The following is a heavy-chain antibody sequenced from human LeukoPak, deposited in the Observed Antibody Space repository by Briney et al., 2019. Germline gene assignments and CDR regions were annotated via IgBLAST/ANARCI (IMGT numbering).Heavy chain of an antibody. D-gene: IGHD1-26*01. CDR1: VSAFTIYC. CDR2: IIPNSGGR. Sequence: ASETLSFTCSVSAFTIYCMHWVRHGLRQALERGLGIIPNSGGRNYAQKFQGRVTMTRDTAISTAYMELSRLRSDDTAVYYCAREVFGATMIDYWGQGTLVTVSS. V-gene: IGHV1-2*02. J-gene: IGHJ4*02. CDR3: AREVFGATMIDY.